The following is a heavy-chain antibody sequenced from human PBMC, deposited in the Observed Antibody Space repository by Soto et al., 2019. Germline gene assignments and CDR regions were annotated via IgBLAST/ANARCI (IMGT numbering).Heavy chain of an antibody. V-gene: IGHV1-18*04. J-gene: IGHJ6*02. CDR2: ISGYNGNT. CDR1: GYTFTSYG. CDR3: ARDYYGSGSYYSGYFYGIDV. D-gene: IGHD3-10*01. Sequence: QAQLVQSGAEVKKPGASVKVSCKASGYTFTSYGINWVRQAPGQGLEWMGWISGYNGNTKDAQQFQGRVTMTTDTSTSTAYMELRSLRSNDTAVYYCARDYYGSGSYYSGYFYGIDVWGQGTTVTVSS.